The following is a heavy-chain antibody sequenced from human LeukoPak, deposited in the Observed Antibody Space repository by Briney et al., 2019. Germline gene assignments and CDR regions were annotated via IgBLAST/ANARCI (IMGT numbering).Heavy chain of an antibody. V-gene: IGHV3-30*04. D-gene: IGHD6-19*01. CDR2: ISYDGSNK. Sequence: GRSLRLSCAASGFTFSSYAMHWVRQAPGKGLEWVAVISYDGSNKYYADSVKGRFTISRDNSKNTLYLQMNSLRAEDTAVYYCARISGWYDYWSQGTLVTVSS. CDR1: GFTFSSYA. CDR3: ARISGWYDY. J-gene: IGHJ4*02.